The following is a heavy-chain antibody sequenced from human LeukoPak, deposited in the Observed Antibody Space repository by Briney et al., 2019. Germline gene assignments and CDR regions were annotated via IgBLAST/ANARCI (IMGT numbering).Heavy chain of an antibody. V-gene: IGHV3-30-3*01. CDR3: ARPGSGGSLDY. J-gene: IGHJ4*02. CDR1: GFTFSSYT. D-gene: IGHD2-8*02. Sequence: GGSLRLSCAASGFTFSSYTMHWVRQAPGKGLEWVAVISYDGINKYYADSVKGRFTISRDNSKNTLYLQMNSLRVEGTAVYYCARPGSGGSLDYWGQGTLVTVSS. CDR2: ISYDGINK.